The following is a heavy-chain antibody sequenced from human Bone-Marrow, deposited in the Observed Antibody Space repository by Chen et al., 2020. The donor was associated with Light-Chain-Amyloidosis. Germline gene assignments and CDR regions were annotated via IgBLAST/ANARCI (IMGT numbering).Heavy chain of an antibody. V-gene: IGHV5-51*01. J-gene: IGHJ4*02. CDR3: ARRRDGYNFDY. Sequence: EVQLEQSGPEVKKPGESLKISCKGSGYTFPNYWIGWVRQMPGKGLEWMGVIYPDDSDARSSPSFEGQVTISADKSITPAYLQGRSLKASDTAMYYCARRRDGYNFDYWGQGTLVTVSS. CDR1: GYTFPNYW. CDR2: IYPDDSDA. D-gene: IGHD5-12*01.